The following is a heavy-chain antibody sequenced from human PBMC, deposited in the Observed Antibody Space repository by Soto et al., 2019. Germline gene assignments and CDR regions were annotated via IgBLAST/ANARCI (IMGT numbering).Heavy chain of an antibody. V-gene: IGHV3-23*01. Sequence: EVQLLESGGGLVQPGGSLRLSCAASGFTFSSYAMRWVRQAPGKGLEWVSAISGSGGSTYYADSVKGRFTISRDNSKTTLYLQMNSLRAEDTAVYYCAKLGGESSGWNDYWGQGTLVTVSS. CDR2: ISGSGGST. CDR1: GFTFSSYA. CDR3: AKLGGESSGWNDY. J-gene: IGHJ4*02. D-gene: IGHD6-19*01.